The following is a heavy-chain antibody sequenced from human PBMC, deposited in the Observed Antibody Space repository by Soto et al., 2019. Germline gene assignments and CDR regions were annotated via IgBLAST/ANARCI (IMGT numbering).Heavy chain of an antibody. CDR3: ARGGFPLWFGSSGNWFDP. D-gene: IGHD3-10*01. CDR1: GCSISSYY. J-gene: IGHJ5*02. Sequence: SETLSLTCTVSGCSISSYYWSWIRQPPGKGLEWIGYIYYSGSTNYNPSLKSRVTISVDTSKNQFSLKLSSVTAADTAVYYCARGGFPLWFGSSGNWFDPWGQGTLVTVSS. V-gene: IGHV4-59*01. CDR2: IYYSGST.